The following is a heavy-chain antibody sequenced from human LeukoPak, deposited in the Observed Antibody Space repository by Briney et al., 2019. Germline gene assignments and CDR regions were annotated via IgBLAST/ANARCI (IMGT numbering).Heavy chain of an antibody. CDR2: IIPIFGTA. V-gene: IGHV1-69*05. Sequence: SVKVSCKASGGTFSSYAISWVRQAPGQGLEWMGGIIPIFGTANYAQKFQGRVTITTDESTSTAYMELSSLRSEDTAVYYCARADDFGEADIWFDPWGQGTLVTVSS. CDR1: GGTFSSYA. CDR3: ARADDFGEADIWFDP. D-gene: IGHD3-10*01. J-gene: IGHJ5*02.